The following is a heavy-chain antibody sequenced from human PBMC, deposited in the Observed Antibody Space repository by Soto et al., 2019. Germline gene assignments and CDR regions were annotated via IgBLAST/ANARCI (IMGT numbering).Heavy chain of an antibody. CDR2: IYYSGST. V-gene: IGHV4-59*01. J-gene: IGHJ4*02. Sequence: SETLSLTCTVSGGSISSYYWSWIRQPPGRGLEWIGYIYYSGSTNYNPSLKSRVTISVDTSKNQFSLKLSSVTAADTAVYYCARGWIDTAMVPFDYWGQGTLVTVSS. CDR3: ARGWIDTAMVPFDY. CDR1: GGSISSYY. D-gene: IGHD5-18*01.